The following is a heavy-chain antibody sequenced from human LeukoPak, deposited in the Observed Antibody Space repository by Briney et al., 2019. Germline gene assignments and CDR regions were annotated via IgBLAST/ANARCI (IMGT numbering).Heavy chain of an antibody. D-gene: IGHD6-13*01. CDR1: GFTFSSYA. J-gene: IGHJ4*02. CDR3: ATDSYSISLYYFDY. V-gene: IGHV3-23*01. Sequence: GGSLRLSCAASGFTFSSYAMSWVRQAPGKGLEWVSGISGTGDSTSYGDSVKGRFAISRDNSKNTLYLQMNSLRAEDTALYYCATDSYSISLYYFDYWGQGTQVTVSS. CDR2: ISGTGDST.